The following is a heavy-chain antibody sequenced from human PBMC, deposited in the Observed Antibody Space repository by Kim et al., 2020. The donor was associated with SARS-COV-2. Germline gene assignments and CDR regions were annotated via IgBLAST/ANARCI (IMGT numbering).Heavy chain of an antibody. CDR1: GFTFSSYW. Sequence: GGSLRLSCAASGFTFSSYWMSWVRQAPGKGLEWVANIKQDGSEKYYVDSVKGRFTISRDNAKNSLYLQMNSLRAEDTAVYYCARTDRGETPPAPEVYWGQGTLVTVSS. V-gene: IGHV3-7*01. D-gene: IGHD3-10*01. CDR3: ARTDRGETPPAPEVY. J-gene: IGHJ4*02. CDR2: IKQDGSEK.